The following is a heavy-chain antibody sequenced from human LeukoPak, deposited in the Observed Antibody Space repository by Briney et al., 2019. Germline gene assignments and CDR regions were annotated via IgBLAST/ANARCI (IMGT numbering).Heavy chain of an antibody. V-gene: IGHV3-23*01. J-gene: IGHJ1*01. CDR2: ISGSGGNV. Sequence: GGSLRLSCAASGFTFSSYAMTWVRLAPGKGLEWVSTISGSGGNVYYADSVKGRFTIARDNSKNTLYLQMNSLRVEDTAVYYCAKTPRYCSSNTCYAGYFQHWGQGTLVTVSS. CDR3: AKTPRYCSSNTCYAGYFQH. CDR1: GFTFSSYA. D-gene: IGHD2-2*01.